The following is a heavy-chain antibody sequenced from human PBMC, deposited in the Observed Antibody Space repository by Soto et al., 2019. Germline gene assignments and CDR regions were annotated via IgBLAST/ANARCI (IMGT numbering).Heavy chain of an antibody. CDR2: INTRGGTT. V-gene: IGHV1-46*01. CDR1: GYTLTRFY. CDR3: ARGPDDSDVPRWDY. J-gene: IGHJ4*02. Sequence: QVQLVQSGAEVRKPGASVRLSCKASGYTLTRFYLHWVRQAPGQGLEWMGIINTRGGTTAYAQKFRGRLTVTRDTCTSTVYMELSNLRSEDTAIYYCARGPDDSDVPRWDYWGQGTRVTVSS. D-gene: IGHD4-17*01.